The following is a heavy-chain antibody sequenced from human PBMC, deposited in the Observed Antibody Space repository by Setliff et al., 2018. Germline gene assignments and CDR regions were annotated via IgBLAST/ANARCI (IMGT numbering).Heavy chain of an antibody. J-gene: IGHJ4*02. CDR3: TTSLRYFDWSPTDY. CDR1: GITFSNAW. V-gene: IGHV3-15*01. D-gene: IGHD3-9*01. Sequence: GGSLRLSCVASGITFSNAWMSWVRQAPGKGLEWVGRIKSKTDGGTTDYAAPVKGRFTISRDDSKNTLYLQMNSLKTEDTAVYYCTTSLRYFDWSPTDYWGQGTQVTVSS. CDR2: IKSKTDGGTT.